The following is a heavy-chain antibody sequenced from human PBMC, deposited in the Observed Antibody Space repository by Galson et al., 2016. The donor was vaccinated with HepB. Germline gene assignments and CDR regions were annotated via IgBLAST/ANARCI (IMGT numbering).Heavy chain of an antibody. Sequence: SETLSLTCTVAGDSISSYSWSWIRQPPGKGLESIAYFDYSGSTNYNPSLKSRVTISVDTSKNQVSLMLTSVTAADTAVYYCARDRNGYNYAFNLWGQGTMVTVSS. CDR3: ARDRNGYNYAFNL. D-gene: IGHD5-24*01. J-gene: IGHJ3*01. CDR2: FDYSGST. V-gene: IGHV4-59*01. CDR1: GDSISSYS.